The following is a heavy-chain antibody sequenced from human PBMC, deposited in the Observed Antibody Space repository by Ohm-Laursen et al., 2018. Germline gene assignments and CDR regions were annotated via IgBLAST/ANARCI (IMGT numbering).Heavy chain of an antibody. V-gene: IGHV6-1*01. J-gene: IGHJ4*02. CDR1: GDSVSSNSAS. CDR2: TYYRSRWYN. Sequence: QTLSLTCAISGDSVSSNSASWSWIRQSPSRGLEWLGRTYYRSRWYNDYAVSVKSRITIIPDTSKNQLSLQLNSVTPEDTTVYYCARKTPTTSFDYWGQGTLVTVSS. CDR3: ARKTPTTSFDY. D-gene: IGHD1-14*01.